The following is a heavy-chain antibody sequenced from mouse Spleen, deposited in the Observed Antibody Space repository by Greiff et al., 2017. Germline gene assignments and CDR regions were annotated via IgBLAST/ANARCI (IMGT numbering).Heavy chain of an antibody. V-gene: IGHV5-16*01. D-gene: IGHD4-1*01. Sequence: EVKLMESEGGLVQPGSSMKLSCTASGFTFSDYYMAWVRQVPEKGLEWVANINYDGSSTYYLDSLKSRFIISRDNAKSILYLQMSSLKSEDTATYYCARESALGYYFDYWGQGTTLTVSS. J-gene: IGHJ2*01. CDR3: ARESALGYYFDY. CDR1: GFTFSDYY. CDR2: INYDGSST.